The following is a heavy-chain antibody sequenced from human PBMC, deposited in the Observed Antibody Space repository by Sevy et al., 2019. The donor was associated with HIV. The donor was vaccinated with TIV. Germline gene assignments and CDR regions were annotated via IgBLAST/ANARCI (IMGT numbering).Heavy chain of an antibody. CDR2: IKQDGSEK. Sequence: GGSLRLSCAASKFTFSSYWMSWVRQAPGKGLEWVANIKQDGSEKYYVDSVKGRFTISRDNAKNSLYLQMNSLRPEDTAMYYCARRGRYYEFWSGPEYWGQGTLVTVSS. J-gene: IGHJ4*02. CDR1: KFTFSSYW. CDR3: ARRGRYYEFWSGPEY. V-gene: IGHV3-7*01. D-gene: IGHD3-3*01.